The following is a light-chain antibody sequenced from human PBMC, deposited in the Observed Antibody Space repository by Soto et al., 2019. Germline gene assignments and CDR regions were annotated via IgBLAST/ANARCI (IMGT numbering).Light chain of an antibody. CDR1: QSVNSN. V-gene: IGKV3-15*01. CDR2: GAS. Sequence: EIVMTQSPATLSVSPGERATLSCRASQSVNSNLAWYQQKPGQAPRLLIYGASTRVAGIPARFSGSGSGTEFSLTISSLQSEDFAVYHCQQYGSSPYTFGQGTKLEI. CDR3: QQYGSSPYT. J-gene: IGKJ2*01.